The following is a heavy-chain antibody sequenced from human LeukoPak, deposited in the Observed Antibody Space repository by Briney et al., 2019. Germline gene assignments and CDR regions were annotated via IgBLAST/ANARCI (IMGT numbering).Heavy chain of an antibody. CDR3: ARHGGVYYYYYMDV. CDR1: GYSLSSGYY. J-gene: IGHJ6*03. Sequence: SETLSLTCTVSGYSLSSGYYWGWIRQPPGKGLEWIGSIYYSGSTYYNPSLKSRVTISVDTSKNQFSLKLSSVTAADTAVYYCARHGGVYYYYYMDVWGKGTTVTVSS. V-gene: IGHV4-38-2*02. CDR2: IYYSGST. D-gene: IGHD3-3*01.